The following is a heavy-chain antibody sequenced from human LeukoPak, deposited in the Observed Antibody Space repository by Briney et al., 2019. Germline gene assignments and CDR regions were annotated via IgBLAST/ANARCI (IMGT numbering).Heavy chain of an antibody. CDR2: ISSNGGST. V-gene: IGHV3-64D*09. CDR1: GFTFSSYA. D-gene: IGHD7-27*01. Sequence: RGSLRLSCSASGFTFSSYAMHWVRQAPGKGLEYVSAISSNGGSTYYADSVKGRFTISRDNSKNTLYLQMSSLRAEDTAVYYCVKDLRVIRGSGVDYWGQGTLVTVSS. CDR3: VKDLRVIRGSGVDY. J-gene: IGHJ4*02.